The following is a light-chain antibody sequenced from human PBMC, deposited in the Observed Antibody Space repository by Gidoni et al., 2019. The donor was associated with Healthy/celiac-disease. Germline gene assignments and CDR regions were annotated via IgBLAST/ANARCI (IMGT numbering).Light chain of an antibody. Sequence: EIVLTRSPGTLSLSPGERATLSCRASQSVSSSYLAWYQQKPGQAPRLLIYGASSRATGIPDRFSGSGSGTDFTLTISRLETEDFAVYYCQQYGSSPYTFGQGTKLEIK. CDR1: QSVSSSY. V-gene: IGKV3-20*01. J-gene: IGKJ2*01. CDR3: QQYGSSPYT. CDR2: GAS.